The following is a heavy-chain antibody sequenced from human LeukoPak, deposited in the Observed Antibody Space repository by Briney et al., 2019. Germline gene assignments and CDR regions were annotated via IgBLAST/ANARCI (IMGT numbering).Heavy chain of an antibody. D-gene: IGHD3-10*01. Sequence: SETLSLTCAVYGGSFSGYYWSWIRQPPGKGLEWIGEINHSGSSNYNPSLKSRVTISVDTSKNQFSLKLSSVTAADTAVYYCAGSRSSYYFDYWGQGTLVTVSS. CDR1: GGSFSGYY. J-gene: IGHJ4*02. V-gene: IGHV4-34*03. CDR3: AGSRSSYYFDY. CDR2: INHSGSS.